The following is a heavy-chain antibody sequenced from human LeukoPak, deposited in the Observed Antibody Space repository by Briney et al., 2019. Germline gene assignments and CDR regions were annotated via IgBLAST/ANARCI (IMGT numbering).Heavy chain of an antibody. Sequence: PGESLKISCTGSGYSFTSYWISWVRQMPGKGLEWMGRIDPSDSYTNYSPSFQGHVTISADKSISTAYLQWSSLKASDTAMYYCARRLRYEYYYDSSGSFDYWGQGTLVTVSS. CDR3: ARRLRYEYYYDSSGSFDY. J-gene: IGHJ4*02. D-gene: IGHD3-22*01. CDR1: GYSFTSYW. CDR2: IDPSDSYT. V-gene: IGHV5-10-1*01.